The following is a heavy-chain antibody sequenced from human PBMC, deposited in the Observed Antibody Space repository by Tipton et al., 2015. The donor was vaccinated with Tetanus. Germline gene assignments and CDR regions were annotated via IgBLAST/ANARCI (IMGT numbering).Heavy chain of an antibody. D-gene: IGHD5-12*01. CDR2: IYYSGNT. Sequence: TLSLTCAVSGDSTRNINYYWGWVRQPPGKGLEWLASIYYSGNTYYNPSLRSRLTISLDTAKNQFSLKMQSVTGADTALYLCARQGMTGYEIFDTWGRVTQVTGSS. V-gene: IGHV4-39*01. CDR3: ARQGMTGYEIFDT. CDR1: GDSTRNINYY. J-gene: IGHJ4*02.